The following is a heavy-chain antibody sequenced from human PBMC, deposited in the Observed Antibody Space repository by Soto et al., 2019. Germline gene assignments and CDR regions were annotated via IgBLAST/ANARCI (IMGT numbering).Heavy chain of an antibody. J-gene: IGHJ4*02. V-gene: IGHV3-23*01. CDR3: AKVNGDYVYTEVDY. CDR1: GFTFSSYA. CDR2: ISGSGGST. Sequence: GGSLRLSCAASGFTFSSYAMSWVRQAPGKGLEWVSAISGSGGSTYYADSVKGRFTISRDNSKNTLYLQMNSLRAEDTAVYYCAKVNGDYVYTEVDYWGQGTLVTVSS. D-gene: IGHD4-17*01.